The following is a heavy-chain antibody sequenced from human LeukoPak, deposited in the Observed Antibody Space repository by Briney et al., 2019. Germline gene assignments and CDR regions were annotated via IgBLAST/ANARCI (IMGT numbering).Heavy chain of an antibody. Sequence: PGGSLRLSCEASGFPFGSYVMSWVRQAPGKGLEWIAYINHNAKMIFYPDFVKGRFTISRDNAKNSLYLQMNALRYEDTAIYYCARDHDWAFDLWGQGTLVTVSS. D-gene: IGHD3-9*01. J-gene: IGHJ4*02. CDR3: ARDHDWAFDL. V-gene: IGHV3-48*02. CDR2: INHNAKMI. CDR1: GFPFGSYV.